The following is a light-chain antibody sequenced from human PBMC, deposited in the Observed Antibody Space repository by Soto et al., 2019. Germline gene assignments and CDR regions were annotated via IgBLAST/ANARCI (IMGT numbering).Light chain of an antibody. Sequence: DIQMTQSPSTLSACVGDRVTITCRASQSINNWLAWYQQKPGKAPKLLIYKTSDLESGVPSRFSGSGSGTEFSLTISSLQPDDFATYYCQQYKSFSLTFGGGTRVEVK. V-gene: IGKV1-5*03. J-gene: IGKJ4*01. CDR3: QQYKSFSLT. CDR2: KTS. CDR1: QSINNW.